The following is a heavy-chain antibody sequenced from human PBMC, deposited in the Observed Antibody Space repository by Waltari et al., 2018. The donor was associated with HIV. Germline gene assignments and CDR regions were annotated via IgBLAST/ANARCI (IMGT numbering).Heavy chain of an antibody. CDR3: ARGGWIQLWLFV. V-gene: IGHV1-2*02. D-gene: IGHD5-18*01. CDR2: INPRTGGT. CDR1: GNPFNDFY. J-gene: IGHJ2*01. Sequence: QVHLEQSAAEVKKPGSSVKVPCKASGNPFNDFYIHWVRQTPGQGPEWMGYINPRTGGTNYALKFQDRVTLTTETSISTAYLQLRRLQIDDTATYFCARGGWIQLWLFVWGRGTRVTVSS.